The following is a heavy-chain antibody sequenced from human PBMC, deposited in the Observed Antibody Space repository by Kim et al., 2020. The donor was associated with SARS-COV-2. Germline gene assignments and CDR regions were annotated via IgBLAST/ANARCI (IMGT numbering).Heavy chain of an antibody. CDR3: SKRKSSGFYY. D-gene: IGHD3-22*01. J-gene: IGHJ4*02. V-gene: IGHV4-34*01. CDR2: IKHSGTT. Sequence: SETLSLTCAIDGVSLSGDFWSWIRQPPGKGLEWIGDIKHSGTTNYNPALKSRVAFSTDTSKNQLSLTLKSVTAADTAIYYCSKRKSSGFYYWGQGTLVTV. CDR1: GVSLSGDF.